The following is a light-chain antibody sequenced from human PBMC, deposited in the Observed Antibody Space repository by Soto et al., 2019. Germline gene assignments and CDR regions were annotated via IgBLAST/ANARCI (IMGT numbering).Light chain of an antibody. Sequence: DIQMTQSPSTLSASVGDRVTITCRPSQSVSTWLAWYQQKPGEAPNLLIYEASRLQSGVPSRFSGSASGREFTLTITNLQPDDVATYYCQQYNDHQWTFGQVTKVDIK. CDR1: QSVSTW. J-gene: IGKJ1*01. CDR2: EAS. V-gene: IGKV1-5*01. CDR3: QQYNDHQWT.